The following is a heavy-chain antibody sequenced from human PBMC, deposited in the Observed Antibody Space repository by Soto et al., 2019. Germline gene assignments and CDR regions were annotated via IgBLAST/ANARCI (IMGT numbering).Heavy chain of an antibody. CDR2: IYYSGST. Sequence: SETLSLTCTVSGGSISSYYWSWIRQPPGKGLEWIGYIYYSGSTNYNPSLKSRVTISVDTSKNQFSLKLSSVTAADTAVYYCATSTLLWFGELLGIYAFDIWGQGTMVTVSS. D-gene: IGHD3-10*01. J-gene: IGHJ3*02. V-gene: IGHV4-59*01. CDR3: ATSTLLWFGELLGIYAFDI. CDR1: GGSISSYY.